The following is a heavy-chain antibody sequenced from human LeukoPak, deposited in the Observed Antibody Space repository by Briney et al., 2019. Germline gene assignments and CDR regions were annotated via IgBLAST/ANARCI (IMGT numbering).Heavy chain of an antibody. Sequence: SETLSLTCTVSGGSISSYYWSWIRQPPGKGLEWIGYIYYSGSTNYNPSLKSRVTISVDTSKNQFSLKLSSVTAADTAVYYCARRRGYSYGGVVPRGAFDIWGQGTMVTVSS. CDR3: ARRRGYSYGGVVPRGAFDI. CDR2: IYYSGST. D-gene: IGHD5-18*01. CDR1: GGSISSYY. V-gene: IGHV4-59*08. J-gene: IGHJ3*02.